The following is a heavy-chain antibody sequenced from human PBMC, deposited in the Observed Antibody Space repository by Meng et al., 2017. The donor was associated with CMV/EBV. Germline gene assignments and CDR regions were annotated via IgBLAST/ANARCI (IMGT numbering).Heavy chain of an antibody. J-gene: IGHJ6*02. CDR1: GFTFSSYA. D-gene: IGHD5-18*01. V-gene: IGHV3-30-3*01. CDR2: ISYDGSNK. CDR3: ARTPVADTAMVHYYYYGMDV. Sequence: GGSLRLSCAASGFTFSSYAMHWVRQAPGKRLEWVAVISYDGSNKYYADSVKGRFTISRDNSKNTLYLQMNSLRAEDTAVYYCARTPVADTAMVHYYYYGMDVWGQGTTVTVSS.